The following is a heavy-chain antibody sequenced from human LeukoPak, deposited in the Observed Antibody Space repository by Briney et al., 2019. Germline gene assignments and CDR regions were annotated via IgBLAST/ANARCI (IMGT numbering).Heavy chain of an antibody. CDR1: GGSISSYY. J-gene: IGHJ3*02. D-gene: IGHD4-17*01. V-gene: IGHV4-59*01. CDR3: ARILNSGDYDAFDI. Sequence: SETLSLTCTVSGGSISSYYWSWIRQPPGRGLEWIGYIYYSGSTNYNPSLKSRVTISVDTSKNQFSLKLTSVTAADTAVYYCARILNSGDYDAFDIWGQGTTVIVSS. CDR2: IYYSGST.